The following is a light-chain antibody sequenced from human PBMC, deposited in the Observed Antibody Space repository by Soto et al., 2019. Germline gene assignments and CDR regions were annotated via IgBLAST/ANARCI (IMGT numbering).Light chain of an antibody. CDR1: QGISSF. CDR2: AAS. V-gene: IGKV1D-12*01. Sequence: DIHMTQSPSSVSASVGDRVTITCRARQGISSFLAWYQQKPGKAPKLLIYAASSLQSGVPSRLSGSGSGTDFTLTISSLTTEDFETYYCQQANSFPLTFGGGTKVEIK. J-gene: IGKJ4*01. CDR3: QQANSFPLT.